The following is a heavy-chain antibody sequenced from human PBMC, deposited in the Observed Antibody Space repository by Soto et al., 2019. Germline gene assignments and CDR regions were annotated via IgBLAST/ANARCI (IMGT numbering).Heavy chain of an antibody. CDR1: GYTFTNYG. D-gene: IGHD3-10*01. V-gene: IGHV1-18*01. CDR2: INVYNGNT. J-gene: IGHJ5*02. CDR3: ARGVGSGSYYNQDNWFDP. Sequence: QVQLVQSGGEVKKPGASVKVSCKASGYTFTNYGISWVRQAPGQGLEWMGWINVYNGNTKYAQKGQGRVTMTTDTSTRTADLELRSLRSDDTAVYYCARGVGSGSYYNQDNWFDPWGQGNLVTVSS.